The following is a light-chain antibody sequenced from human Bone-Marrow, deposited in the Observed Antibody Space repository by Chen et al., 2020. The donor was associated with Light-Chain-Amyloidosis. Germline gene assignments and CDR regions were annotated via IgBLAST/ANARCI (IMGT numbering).Light chain of an antibody. V-gene: IGLV2-11*01. J-gene: IGLJ1*01. CDR2: DVS. CDR3: CSYAGSNYV. Sequence: QSALTQPRSVSASPGQSFTISCPGTSSDVGGYNDVSWYQQHPDKAPKPMIYDVSKRPSGVPDRFSGSKSGNTASLTISGLQAEDEADYSCCSYAGSNYVFGTGTKVTVL. CDR1: SSDVGGYND.